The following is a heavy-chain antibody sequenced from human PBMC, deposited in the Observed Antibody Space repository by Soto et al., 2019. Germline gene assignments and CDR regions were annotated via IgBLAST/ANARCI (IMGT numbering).Heavy chain of an antibody. CDR2: INPNSGGT. CDR1: GYTFTGYY. D-gene: IGHD3-9*01. CDR3: AREVLTGSTGIDS. J-gene: IGHJ4*02. V-gene: IGHV1-2*04. Sequence: ASVKVSCKASGYTFTGYYMHWVRQAPGQGLEWMGWINPNSGGTNYAQKFQGWVTMTRDTSISTAYMELSRLRSDDTAVYYCAREVLTGSTGIDSWGQGTLVTVSS.